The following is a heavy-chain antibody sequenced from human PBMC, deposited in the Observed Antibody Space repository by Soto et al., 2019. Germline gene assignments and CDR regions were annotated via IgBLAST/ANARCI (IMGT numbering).Heavy chain of an antibody. CDR2: ISSSSSFR. CDR1: GFTFTNHN. CDR3: ARDPPLSVLVVVATDDF. Sequence: TGGSLRLSCAASGFTFTNHNMNWVRQAPGKGLEWVSSISSSSSFRNYADSVKGRFSISRDNDKNLVYLRMDSLRAEDTAVYYCARDPPLSVLVVVATDDFWGQGTLVTVSS. J-gene: IGHJ4*02. V-gene: IGHV3-21*01. D-gene: IGHD2-21*01.